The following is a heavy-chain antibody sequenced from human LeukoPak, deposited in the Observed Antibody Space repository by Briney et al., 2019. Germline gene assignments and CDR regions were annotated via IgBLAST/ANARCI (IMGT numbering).Heavy chain of an antibody. Sequence: GGSLRLSCAASGLFFSTNWMSWVRQAPGRGLEWVANIKHDGSEKYYVDSVKGRFTISRDNAKNSLYLQMHSLRAEDTAVYHCAREMYSSSNWGQGTLVTVSS. D-gene: IGHD6-6*01. V-gene: IGHV3-7*01. J-gene: IGHJ4*02. CDR3: AREMYSSSN. CDR2: IKHDGSEK. CDR1: GLFFSTNW.